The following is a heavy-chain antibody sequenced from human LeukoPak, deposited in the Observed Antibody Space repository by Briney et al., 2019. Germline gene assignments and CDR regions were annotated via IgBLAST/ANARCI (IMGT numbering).Heavy chain of an antibody. CDR1: GDSLSSNYYY. D-gene: IGHD2-2*01. V-gene: IGHV4-39*01. CDR2: VYFTESP. CDR3: ARHLVVPATTYYYYMDV. Sequence: SETLSLTCTVSGDSLSSNYYYWGSIRQPPGKGLGWGGTVYFTESPYYNPSLKSRVTISVDTSETQFSLTLSSVTAADTAVYFCARHLVVPATTYYYYMDVWGKGTTVTVSS. J-gene: IGHJ6*03.